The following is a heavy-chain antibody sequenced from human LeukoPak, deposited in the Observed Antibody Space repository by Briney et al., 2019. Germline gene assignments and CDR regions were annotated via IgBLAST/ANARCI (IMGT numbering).Heavy chain of an antibody. V-gene: IGHV3-23*01. J-gene: IGHJ6*03. CDR2: ISGSGQSP. CDR1: GFRFSDYA. D-gene: IGHD1-26*01. CDR3: ARDPYSGNYGNYYYYYMDV. Sequence: PGGSLRLSCVASGFRFSDYAMTWVRQAPGKGLEWITGISGSGQSPYYADSVKGRFTISRDNAKNSLYLQMNSLGPEDTAVYYCARDPYSGNYGNYYYYYMDVWGKGTTVTISS.